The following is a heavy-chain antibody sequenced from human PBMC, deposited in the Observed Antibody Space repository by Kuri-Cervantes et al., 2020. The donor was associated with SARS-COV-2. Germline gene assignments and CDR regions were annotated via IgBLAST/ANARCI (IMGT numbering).Heavy chain of an antibody. V-gene: IGHV3-23*01. J-gene: IGHJ3*02. Sequence: GESLKISCAASGFTFSSYAMSWVRQAPGKGLEWVSAISGSGGSTYYADSVKGRFTISRDNSKNTLYLQMNSLRAEDTAVYYCAKDTGMSAFDIWGQGTMVTVSS. CDR3: AKDTGMSAFDI. CDR1: GFTFSSYA. CDR2: ISGSGGST. D-gene: IGHD3-10*01.